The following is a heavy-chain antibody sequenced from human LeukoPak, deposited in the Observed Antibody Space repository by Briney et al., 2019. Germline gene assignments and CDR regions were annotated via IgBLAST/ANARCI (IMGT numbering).Heavy chain of an antibody. V-gene: IGHV3-23*01. CDR3: ATHQTPHALTMIVVAYDY. Sequence: QPGGSLRLSCAASGFTFSSYSMNWVRQAPGKGLEWVSAISGSGGSTYYADSVKGRFTISRDNSKNTLYLQMNSLRAEDTAVYYCATHQTPHALTMIVVAYDYWGQGTLVTVSS. D-gene: IGHD3-22*01. CDR1: GFTFSSYS. J-gene: IGHJ4*02. CDR2: ISGSGGST.